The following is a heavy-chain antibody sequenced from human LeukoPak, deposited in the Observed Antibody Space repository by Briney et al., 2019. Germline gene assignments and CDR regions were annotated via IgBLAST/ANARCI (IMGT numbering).Heavy chain of an antibody. Sequence: ASVKVSCKASGYTFTSYYMHWVRQAPGQGLEWMGIINPSGGSTSYAQKFQGRVTMTRDTSTSTVHMELSSLRSEDTAVYYCARVGYCSSTSCQPGDYWGQGTLVTVSS. CDR1: GYTFTSYY. J-gene: IGHJ4*02. V-gene: IGHV1-46*01. D-gene: IGHD2-2*01. CDR2: INPSGGST. CDR3: ARVGYCSSTSCQPGDY.